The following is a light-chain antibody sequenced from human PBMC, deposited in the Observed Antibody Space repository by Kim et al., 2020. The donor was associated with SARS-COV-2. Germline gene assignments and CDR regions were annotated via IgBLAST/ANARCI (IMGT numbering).Light chain of an antibody. CDR2: DAA. V-gene: IGKV3-11*01. CDR3: QQRNSWPPAVT. CDR1: QTIGIS. J-gene: IGKJ4*01. Sequence: PWEGAILSCRASQTIGISLGWYQHKLGQAPRLLIYDAANRAAGIPDRFSGGGSGTDFTLTISSLEPEDFAVYYCQQRNSWPPAVTFGGGTKVDIK.